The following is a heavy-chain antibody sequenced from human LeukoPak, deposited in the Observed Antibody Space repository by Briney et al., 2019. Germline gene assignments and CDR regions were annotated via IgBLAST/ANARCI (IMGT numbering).Heavy chain of an antibody. D-gene: IGHD1-26*01. CDR2: IYYSGST. J-gene: IGHJ4*02. CDR1: GDSMGTYH. V-gene: IGHV4-59*01. Sequence: SETLSLTCTVFGDSMGTYHWSWIRQPPGKGLEWIGNIYYSGSTKYDPSLKSRVTMSIDTSKNQFSLKLTSVTAADTAVYYCARHQSGSYYRLFDYWGQGTLVTVSS. CDR3: ARHQSGSYYRLFDY.